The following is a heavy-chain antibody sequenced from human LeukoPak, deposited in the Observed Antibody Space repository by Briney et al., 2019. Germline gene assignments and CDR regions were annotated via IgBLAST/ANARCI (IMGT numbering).Heavy chain of an antibody. CDR3: ARLFGDGRNRGVMDV. V-gene: IGHV4-4*09. Sequence: SETLSLSCTVSDGSISNFWSWIRQPPGTGLEWIGYINTSGSTKYNPSLKSRVIISVDTSRNQFSLSLNSVTAADTAVYYCARLFGDGRNRGVMDVWGKGTTVTVSS. CDR1: DGSISNF. CDR2: INTSGST. D-gene: IGHD3-3*01. J-gene: IGHJ6*03.